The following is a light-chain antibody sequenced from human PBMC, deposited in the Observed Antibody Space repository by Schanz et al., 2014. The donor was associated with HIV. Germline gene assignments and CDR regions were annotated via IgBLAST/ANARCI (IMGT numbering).Light chain of an antibody. CDR3: CSYGGFSNII. J-gene: IGLJ2*01. Sequence: QSALTQPASVSGSPGQSITISCTGTRSDVGSYNLVSWYQQHPGKAPKLMIYDVTNRPSGVSNRFSGSKSGNTASLTISGLQAEDEADYYCCSYGGFSNIIFGGGTKLTVL. V-gene: IGLV2-23*02. CDR1: RSDVGSYNL. CDR2: DVT.